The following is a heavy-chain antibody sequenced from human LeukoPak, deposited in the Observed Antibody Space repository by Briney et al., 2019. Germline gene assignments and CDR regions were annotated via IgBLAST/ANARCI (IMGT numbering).Heavy chain of an antibody. CDR2: IKQGGSEK. V-gene: IGHV3-7*01. CDR3: ARGSGWEASYFYYYMDV. Sequence: GGSLRLSCEASGFTFGTFWMSWVRQAPGKGLEWVANIKQGGSEKNYVDSVKGRFTIARDDAKNSLYLQMHSLRAEDTAVYFCARGSGWEASYFYYYMDVWGKGTTVTISS. J-gene: IGHJ6*03. D-gene: IGHD1-26*01. CDR1: GFTFGTFW.